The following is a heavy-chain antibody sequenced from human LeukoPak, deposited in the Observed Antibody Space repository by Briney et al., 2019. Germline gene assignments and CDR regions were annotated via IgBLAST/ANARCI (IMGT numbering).Heavy chain of an antibody. CDR2: ISSNGGST. CDR3: ATDLYSSSSDY. CDR1: GFTFSSYV. Sequence: GGSLRLSCAASGFTFSSYVMSWVRQAPGKGLEWVSAISSNGGSTYYADSVKGRFTISRDNSKNTLYLQMSSLGAEDTAVYYCATDLYSSSSDYWGRGALVTVSS. J-gene: IGHJ4*02. V-gene: IGHV3-23*01. D-gene: IGHD6-6*01.